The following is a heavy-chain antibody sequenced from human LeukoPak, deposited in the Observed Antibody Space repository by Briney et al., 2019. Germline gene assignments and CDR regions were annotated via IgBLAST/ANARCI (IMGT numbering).Heavy chain of an antibody. CDR2: ISGSGGST. Sequence: GGSLRLSCAASGFTFSSYAMSWVRQAPGKGLEWVSAISGSGGSTYYADSVKGRFTISGDNSKNTPYLQMNSLRAEDTAVYYCAKDREYYDFWSGQYYFDYWGQGTLVTVSS. CDR3: AKDREYYDFWSGQYYFDY. V-gene: IGHV3-23*01. D-gene: IGHD3-3*01. J-gene: IGHJ4*02. CDR1: GFTFSSYA.